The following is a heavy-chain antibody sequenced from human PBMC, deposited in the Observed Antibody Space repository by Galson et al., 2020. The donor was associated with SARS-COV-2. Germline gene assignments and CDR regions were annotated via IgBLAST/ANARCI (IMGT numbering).Heavy chain of an antibody. Sequence: GGSLRLSCAASGFTFSSYGMHWVRQAPGKRLEWVADLWYDGSNKYYADSVTGRFTISRDNSKNTLYLQMNSLRAEDTVVYYCASDARFDGSGGHLPVWGQGTLVIVSS. V-gene: IGHV3-33*01. CDR1: GFTFSSYG. J-gene: IGHJ4*02. CDR2: LWYDGSNK. D-gene: IGHD6-19*01. CDR3: ASDARFDGSGGHLPV.